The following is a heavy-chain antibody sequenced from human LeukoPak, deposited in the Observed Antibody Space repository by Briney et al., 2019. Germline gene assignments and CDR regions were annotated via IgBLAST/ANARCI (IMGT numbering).Heavy chain of an antibody. D-gene: IGHD5-12*01. CDR3: ARDRYDGGDAFDV. V-gene: IGHV3-48*03. CDR2: ISPDGTIT. J-gene: IGHJ3*01. CDR1: GFSLSSHE. Sequence: GGSLRLSCVASGFSLSSHEMSWLRQAPGKGLEWVSYISPDGTITFYADSVKGRFTISRDNAENSLYVQMNSLRADDTAIYYCARDRYDGGDAFDVWGQGTMVTVSS.